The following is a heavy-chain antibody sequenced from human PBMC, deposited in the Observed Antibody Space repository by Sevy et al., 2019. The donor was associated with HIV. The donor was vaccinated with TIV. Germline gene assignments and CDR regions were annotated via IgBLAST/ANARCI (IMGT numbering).Heavy chain of an antibody. J-gene: IGHJ6*03. CDR1: GGSISSGSYY. V-gene: IGHV4-61*02. Sequence: SETLSLTCTVSGGSISSGSYYWSWIRQPAGKGLEWIGRIYTSGSTNYNPSLKSRVTISVDTSKNQFSLKLSSVTAADTAVYYCASGYSYGASYYYYMDVWGIGTTVTVSS. D-gene: IGHD5-18*01. CDR2: IYTSGST. CDR3: ASGYSYGASYYYYMDV.